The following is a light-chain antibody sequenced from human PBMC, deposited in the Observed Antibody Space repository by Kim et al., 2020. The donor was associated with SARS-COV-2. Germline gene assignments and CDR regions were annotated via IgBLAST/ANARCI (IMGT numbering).Light chain of an antibody. CDR2: EVT. Sequence: GQSVTISCTGTSSDVGGYNSVSWYQQHPGKAPKLVIYEVTKRPAGVPDRFSASKSGNTASLTVSGLQSDDEADYYCNSYAGNNLWVFGGGTKLTV. J-gene: IGLJ3*02. CDR1: SSDVGGYNS. V-gene: IGLV2-8*01. CDR3: NSYAGNNLWV.